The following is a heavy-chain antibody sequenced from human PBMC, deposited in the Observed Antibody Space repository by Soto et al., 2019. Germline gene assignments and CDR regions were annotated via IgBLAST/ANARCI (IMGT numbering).Heavy chain of an antibody. CDR2: INPNSGRT. D-gene: IGHD3-3*01. CDR1: GYTFTGYY. V-gene: IGHV1-2*02. CDR3: ASLYDFWSGTSFYYYYGMDV. Sequence: GASVKVSCKASGYTFTGYYMHWVGPAPGQGLEWMVCINPNSGRTNYAQKFQGRVTMTRDTSISTAYMELSRLRSDDTAVYYCASLYDFWSGTSFYYYYGMDVWGQGTTVTVSS. J-gene: IGHJ6*02.